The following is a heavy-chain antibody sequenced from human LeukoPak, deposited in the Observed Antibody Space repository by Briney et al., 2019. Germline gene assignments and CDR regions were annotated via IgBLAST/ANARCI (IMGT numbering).Heavy chain of an antibody. V-gene: IGHV3-21*06. CDR3: ARVLLGMSAFDL. CDR2: INSGNNYI. J-gene: IGHJ3*01. D-gene: IGHD3-9*01. CDR1: GFTFSDYT. Sequence: GGSLRLSCVASGFTFSDYTMHWVRQAPGKALEWVSSINSGNNYIYYADSVKVRFTISRDNAKNSLFLQMNSLRADDTAVYSCARVLLGMSAFDLWGQGTMVSVSS.